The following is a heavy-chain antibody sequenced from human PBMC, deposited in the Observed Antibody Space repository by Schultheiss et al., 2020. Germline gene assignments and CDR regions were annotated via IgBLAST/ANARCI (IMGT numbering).Heavy chain of an antibody. J-gene: IGHJ4*02. Sequence: GGSPRLSCTTSGFTFSNYAISWVRRAPGRGLQWVSGMSVSGGTTYYADSVKGRFTISRDNSGNTLYLQMNSLRAEDTAVYYCAKGLGIDILTRPYYFDYWGQGTLVTVSS. D-gene: IGHD3-9*01. CDR2: MSVSGGTT. CDR3: AKGLGIDILTRPYYFDY. V-gene: IGHV3-23*01. CDR1: GFTFSNYA.